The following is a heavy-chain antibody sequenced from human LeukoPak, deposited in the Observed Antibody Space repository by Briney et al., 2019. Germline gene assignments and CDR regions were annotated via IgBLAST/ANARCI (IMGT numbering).Heavy chain of an antibody. CDR2: ISSSSSTI. CDR1: GFTFSSYS. Sequence: PGGSLRLSCAASGFTFSSYSMNWVRQAPGKGLEWVSYISSSSSTIYYADSVKGRFTISRDNSKNTLYLQMNSLRAEDTAVYYCARDPYYYDSSGHFDYWGQGTLVTVSS. D-gene: IGHD3-22*01. CDR3: ARDPYYYDSSGHFDY. V-gene: IGHV3-48*01. J-gene: IGHJ4*02.